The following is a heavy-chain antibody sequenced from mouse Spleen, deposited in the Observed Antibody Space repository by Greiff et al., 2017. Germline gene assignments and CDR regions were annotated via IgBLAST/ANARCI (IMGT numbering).Heavy chain of an antibody. CDR2: ISSGGGNT. J-gene: IGHJ2*01. V-gene: IGHV5-9*04. Sequence: DVKLVESGGGLVKLGGSLKLSCAASGFTFSSYAMSWVRQTPEKRLEWVATISSGGGNTYYPDSVKGRFTISRDNAKNTLYLQMSSLKSEDTAMYYCARHENYGSSHFDYWGQGTTLTVSS. CDR1: GFTFSSYA. CDR3: ARHENYGSSHFDY. D-gene: IGHD1-1*01.